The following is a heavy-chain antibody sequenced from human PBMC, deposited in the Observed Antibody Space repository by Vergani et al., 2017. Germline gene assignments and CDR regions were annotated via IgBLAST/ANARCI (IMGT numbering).Heavy chain of an antibody. CDR1: GGSISSGSYY. D-gene: IGHD3-16*01. Sequence: QVQLQESGPGLVKPSQTLSLTCTVSGGSISSGSYYWSWTRQPAGKGLGWIGRISTSGSTNYNPSLNSLATISVDTTRNQISLKLTSVTATDTAIYFCARGNPYVDFDIWGQGTMITVSS. CDR2: ISTSGST. V-gene: IGHV4-61*02. J-gene: IGHJ3*02. CDR3: ARGNPYVDFDI.